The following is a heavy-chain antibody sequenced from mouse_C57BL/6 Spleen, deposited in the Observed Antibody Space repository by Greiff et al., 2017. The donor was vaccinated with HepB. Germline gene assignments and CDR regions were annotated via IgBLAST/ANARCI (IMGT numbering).Heavy chain of an antibody. CDR2: ISGGGGNT. V-gene: IGHV5-9*01. Sequence: DVKLVESGGGLVKPGGSLKLSCAASGFTFSSYTMSWVRQTPEKRLEWVATISGGGGNTYYPDSVKGRFTISRDNAKNSLYLQMSSLRSEDTALYYCARQAHYYGSSHWYFDVWGTGTTVTVSS. CDR3: ARQAHYYGSSHWYFDV. J-gene: IGHJ1*03. D-gene: IGHD1-1*01. CDR1: GFTFSSYT.